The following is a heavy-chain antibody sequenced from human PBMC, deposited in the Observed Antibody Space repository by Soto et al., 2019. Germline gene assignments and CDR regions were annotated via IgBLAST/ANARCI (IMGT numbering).Heavy chain of an antibody. CDR1: GFTFSSYA. CDR2: ISGSGGST. D-gene: IGHD6-19*01. V-gene: IGHV3-23*01. CDR3: AKDGAGSGWYSFFDY. Sequence: EVQLLESGGGLVQPGGSLRLSCAASGFTFSSYAMSWVRQAPGKGLEWVSAISGSGGSTYYADSVKGRFTISRDNSKNPLYLQRNSLRAEDTAVYYCAKDGAGSGWYSFFDYWGQGTLVTVSS. J-gene: IGHJ4*02.